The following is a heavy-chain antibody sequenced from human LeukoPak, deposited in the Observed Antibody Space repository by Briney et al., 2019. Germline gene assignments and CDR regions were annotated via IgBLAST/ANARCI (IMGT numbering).Heavy chain of an antibody. CDR2: IYYSGST. Sequence: KPSETLSLTCTVSGGSISSYYWSWIRQPPGKGLEWIGYIYYSGSTNYNPSLKSRVTISVDTSKNQFSLKLSSVTAADTAVYYCARGFQWLPPWGYYYYGMDVWGQGTTVTVSS. CDR3: ARGFQWLPPWGYYYYGMDV. CDR1: GGSISSYY. V-gene: IGHV4-59*08. D-gene: IGHD3-22*01. J-gene: IGHJ6*02.